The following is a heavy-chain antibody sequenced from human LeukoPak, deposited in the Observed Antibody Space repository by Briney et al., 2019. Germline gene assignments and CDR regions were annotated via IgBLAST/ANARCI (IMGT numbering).Heavy chain of an antibody. CDR3: ARLAYWYFDL. CDR2: IFYSGST. CDR1: GGSISSSNYY. D-gene: IGHD3-3*02. V-gene: IGHV4-39*01. J-gene: IGHJ2*01. Sequence: SETLSLTCTVSGGSISSSNYYWGWIRQPPGKGLQWIGSIFYSGSTYYNPSLKSRVTISVDTSKNQFSLKLSSVTAADTAVYYCARLAYWYFDLWGRGTLVTVSS.